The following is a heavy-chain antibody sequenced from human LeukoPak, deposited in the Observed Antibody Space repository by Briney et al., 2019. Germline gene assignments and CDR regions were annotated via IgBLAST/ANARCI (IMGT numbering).Heavy chain of an antibody. J-gene: IGHJ4*02. Sequence: ASVKVSCKASGYDFTSVGITWVRQAPGQGLEWMGWISPYNGNTRYVQKLQGRVTMTTDTSTSTAYMESRSLRFDDTAVYYCARAGSGSGWYFDYWGQGALVTVSS. D-gene: IGHD6-19*01. CDR1: GYDFTSVG. CDR2: ISPYNGNT. CDR3: ARAGSGSGWYFDY. V-gene: IGHV1-18*01.